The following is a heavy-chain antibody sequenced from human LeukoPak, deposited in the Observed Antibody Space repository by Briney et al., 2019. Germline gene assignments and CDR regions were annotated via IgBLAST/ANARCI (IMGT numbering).Heavy chain of an antibody. V-gene: IGHV1-46*01. CDR2: INPSGGGT. CDR1: GYTFTSYY. CDR3: ARVLGRGIAAAGTVDY. Sequence: ASVKVSCKASGYTFTSYYMHWVRQAPGQGLEWMGIINPSGGGTSYAQKFQGRVTMTRDMSTSTVYMELSSLRSEDTAVYYCARVLGRGIAAAGTVDYWGQGTLVTVSS. J-gene: IGHJ4*02. D-gene: IGHD6-13*01.